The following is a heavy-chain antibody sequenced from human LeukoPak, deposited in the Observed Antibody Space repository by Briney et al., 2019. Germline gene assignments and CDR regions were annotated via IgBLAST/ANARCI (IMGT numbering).Heavy chain of an antibody. V-gene: IGHV3-7*01. CDR3: ARVYGDYTHLHDY. J-gene: IGHJ4*02. Sequence: QTGGSLRLSCAASGFTFSSYWMSWVRQAPGKGLEWVANIKQDGSEKYYVDSVKGRFTISRDNAKNSLYLQMNSLRAEDTAVYYCARVYGDYTHLHDYWGQGTLVTVSS. D-gene: IGHD4-17*01. CDR1: GFTFSSYW. CDR2: IKQDGSEK.